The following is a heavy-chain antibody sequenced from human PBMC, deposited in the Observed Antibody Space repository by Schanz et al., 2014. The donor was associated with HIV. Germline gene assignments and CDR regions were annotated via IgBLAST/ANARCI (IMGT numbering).Heavy chain of an antibody. V-gene: IGHV3-33*06. Sequence: QVQLVESGGGVVQPGRSLRLTCAASGFTFNTYGMHWVRQAPGKGLEWVAAMWYDESHKGYADSVKGRFTISRDNSKNTLYLEMNSLRPEDTAVYYCAKDTFELRNSGVFDWWGQGTLVTVSS. J-gene: IGHJ4*02. CDR2: MWYDESHK. CDR1: GFTFNTYG. D-gene: IGHD2-15*01. CDR3: AKDTFELRNSGVFDW.